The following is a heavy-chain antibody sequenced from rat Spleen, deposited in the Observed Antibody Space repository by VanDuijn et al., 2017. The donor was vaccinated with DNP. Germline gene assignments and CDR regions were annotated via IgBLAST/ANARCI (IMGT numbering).Heavy chain of an antibody. Sequence: EVQLVESGGGSVQPGRSLKLSCAASGFTFNNWGMAWVRQAPKRGLEWVATIYASGGGSYYRDSVKGRFTISRDYAKSTLYLQMDSLRSEDTATYYCSIYYYSGDNWFGYWGQGTLVTVSS. J-gene: IGHJ3*01. CDR3: SIYYYSGDNWFGY. D-gene: IGHD1-1*01. CDR1: GFTFNNWG. CDR2: IYASGGGS. V-gene: IGHV5-19*01.